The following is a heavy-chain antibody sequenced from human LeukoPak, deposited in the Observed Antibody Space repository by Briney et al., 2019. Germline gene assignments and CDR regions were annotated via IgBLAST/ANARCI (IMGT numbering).Heavy chain of an antibody. V-gene: IGHV1-24*01. CDR3: ATDPGYSYGYRY. Sequence: ASVKVSCKVSGYTLTELSMHWVRQAPGKGLEWMGGFDPGDGETIYAQKFQGRVTMTEDTSTDTAYMELSSLRSEDTAVYYCATDPGYSYGYRYWGQGTLVTVSS. CDR2: FDPGDGET. J-gene: IGHJ4*02. D-gene: IGHD5-18*01. CDR1: GYTLTELS.